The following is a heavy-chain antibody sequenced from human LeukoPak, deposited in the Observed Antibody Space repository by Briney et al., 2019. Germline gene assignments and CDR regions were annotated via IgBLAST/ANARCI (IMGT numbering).Heavy chain of an antibody. CDR1: GFTFSIYS. Sequence: GGSLRLSCAASGFTFSIYSMNWVRQAPGKGLEWVSSISSSSSYIYYADSVKGRFTISRDNAKNSLYLQMNSLRAEDTAVYYCARGLTGTGTTGTDYWGQGTLVTVSS. V-gene: IGHV3-21*01. J-gene: IGHJ4*02. CDR3: ARGLTGTGTTGTDY. D-gene: IGHD1-7*01. CDR2: ISSSSSYI.